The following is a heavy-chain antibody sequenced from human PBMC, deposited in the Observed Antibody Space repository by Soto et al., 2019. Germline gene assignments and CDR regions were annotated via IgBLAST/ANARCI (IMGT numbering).Heavy chain of an antibody. CDR3: AKDIAPSSGWFDY. CDR1: GFTFSSYA. CDR2: ISWNSGSI. V-gene: IGHV3-9*01. D-gene: IGHD6-19*01. J-gene: IGHJ4*02. Sequence: GGSLRLSCAASGFTFSSYAMSWVRQAPGKGLEWVSGISWNSGSIGYADSVKGRFTISRDNAKNSLYLQMNSLRAEDTALYYCAKDIAPSSGWFDYWGQGTLVTVSS.